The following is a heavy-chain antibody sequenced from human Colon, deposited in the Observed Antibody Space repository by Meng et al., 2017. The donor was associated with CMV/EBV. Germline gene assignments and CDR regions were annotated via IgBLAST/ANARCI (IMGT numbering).Heavy chain of an antibody. Sequence: SGFTFSTYDMHWVRQTSGKGLEWVSGIGTAGDIYYAGSVKGRFTISRDDAKNSSYLQMNSLRAGDTAVYYCARAHFNDGDYGAVDIWGQGTVVTVSS. CDR3: ARAHFNDGDYGAVDI. D-gene: IGHD4-17*01. CDR2: IGTAGDI. CDR1: GFTFSTYD. V-gene: IGHV3-13*01. J-gene: IGHJ3*02.